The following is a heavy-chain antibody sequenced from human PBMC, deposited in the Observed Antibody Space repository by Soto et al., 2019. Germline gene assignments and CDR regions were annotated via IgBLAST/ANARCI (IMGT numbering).Heavy chain of an antibody. CDR3: ARYGSGSYLPGYFDY. Sequence: PSETLSLTCTVSGGSISSGGYYWSWIRQHPGKGLEWIGYIYYSGSTYYNPSLKSRVTISVDTSKNQFSLKLSSVTAADTAVYYCARYGSGSYLPGYFDYWGQGTLVTVSS. CDR1: GGSISSGGYY. V-gene: IGHV4-31*03. CDR2: IYYSGST. D-gene: IGHD3-10*01. J-gene: IGHJ4*02.